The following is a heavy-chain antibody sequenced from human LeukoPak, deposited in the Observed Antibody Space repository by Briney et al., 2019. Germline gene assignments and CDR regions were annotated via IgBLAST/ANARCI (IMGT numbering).Heavy chain of an antibody. Sequence: SETLSLTCAVYGGSFSGYYWSWIRQPPGKGLEWIGEINHSGSTNYNPSLKSRVTMSVDTSKNQFSLKLSSVTAADTAVYYCATYYGDVDYWGQGTLVTVSS. CDR1: GGSFSGYY. J-gene: IGHJ4*02. V-gene: IGHV4-34*10. CDR2: INHSGST. D-gene: IGHD4-17*01. CDR3: ATYYGDVDY.